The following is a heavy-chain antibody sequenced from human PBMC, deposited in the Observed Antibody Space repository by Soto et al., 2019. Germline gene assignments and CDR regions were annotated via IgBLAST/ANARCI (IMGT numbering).Heavy chain of an antibody. V-gene: IGHV1-69*13. CDR3: ARGITMVRGVIISGDYYYYGMDV. J-gene: IGHJ6*02. D-gene: IGHD3-10*01. CDR1: GGTFSSYA. Sequence: SVKVSCKASGGTFSSYAISWVRQAPGQGLEWMGGIIPIFGTANYAQKFQGRVTITADESTSTAYMELSSLRSEDTAVYYCARGITMVRGVIISGDYYYYGMDVWGQGTTVTVSS. CDR2: IIPIFGTA.